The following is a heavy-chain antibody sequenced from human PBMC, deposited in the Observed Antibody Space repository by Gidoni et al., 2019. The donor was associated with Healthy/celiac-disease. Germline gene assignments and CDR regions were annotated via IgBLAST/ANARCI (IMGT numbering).Heavy chain of an antibody. CDR1: GGTFSSYA. CDR2: IIPIFGTA. V-gene: IGHV1-69*01. CDR3: ARGTDYYDSSGYYYNY. D-gene: IGHD3-22*01. J-gene: IGHJ4*02. Sequence: QVQLVLSGAEVKKPGSSVKVSCKASGGTFSSYAISWVRQAPGQGLEWMGGIIPIFGTANYAQKFQGRVTITADESTSTAYMELSSLRSEDTAVYYCARGTDYYDSSGYYYNYWGQGTLVTVSS.